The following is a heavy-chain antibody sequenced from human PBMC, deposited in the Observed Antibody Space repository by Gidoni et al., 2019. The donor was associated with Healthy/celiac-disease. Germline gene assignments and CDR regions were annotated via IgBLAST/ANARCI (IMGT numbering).Heavy chain of an antibody. D-gene: IGHD3-9*01. J-gene: IGHJ5*02. CDR3: AADRGIRYFDP. CDR1: GFTFTSSA. Sequence: QMQLVQSGPEVKKPGTSVKVSCKASGFTFTSSAVQWVRQARGQRLEWIGWIVVGSGNTNYAQKFQERVTITRDMSTSTAYMELSSLRSEDTAVYYCAADRGIRYFDPWGQGTLVTVSS. CDR2: IVVGSGNT. V-gene: IGHV1-58*01.